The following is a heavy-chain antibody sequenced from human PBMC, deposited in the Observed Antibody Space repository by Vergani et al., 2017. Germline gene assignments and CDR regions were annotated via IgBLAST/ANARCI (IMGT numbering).Heavy chain of an antibody. V-gene: IGHV1-69*04. Sequence: QVQLVQSGAEVKKPGSSVKVSCKASGGTFSSYAISWVRQAPGQGLEWMGRIIPILGIANYAQKFQGRVTITADKSTSTAYMEVSSLRSEDTAVYYCARGGVVAALYYYYGMDVWGQGTTVTGSS. D-gene: IGHD2-15*01. CDR2: IIPILGIA. CDR1: GGTFSSYA. CDR3: ARGGVVAALYYYYGMDV. J-gene: IGHJ6*02.